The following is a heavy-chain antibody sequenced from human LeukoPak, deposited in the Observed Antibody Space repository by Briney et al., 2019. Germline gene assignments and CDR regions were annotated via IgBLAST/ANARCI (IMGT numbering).Heavy chain of an antibody. D-gene: IGHD3-22*01. CDR3: ARESYYDSSGYLGSASVSRPYFQH. J-gene: IGHJ1*01. CDR2: IYYSGST. V-gene: IGHV4-59*01. CDR1: GGSISSYY. Sequence: PSETLSLTCTVSGGSISSYYWSWIRQPPGKGLEWIGYIYYSGSTNYNPSLKSRVTISVDTSKNQFSLKLSSVTAADTAVYYCARESYYDSSGYLGSASVSRPYFQHWGQGTLVTVSS.